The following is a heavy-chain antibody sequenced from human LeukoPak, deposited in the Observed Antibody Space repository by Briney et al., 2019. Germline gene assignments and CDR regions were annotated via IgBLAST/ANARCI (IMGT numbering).Heavy chain of an antibody. D-gene: IGHD3-22*01. J-gene: IGHJ5*02. CDR2: IYYSGST. Sequence: SETLSLTCTVSGGSISSSSYYCGWIRQPPGKGLERVGSIYYSGSTYCNPSLKSRVTISVDTSKNQFSLKLSSVAAADTAVYYCARGQRGSSGWRRITMIVEPWGQGTLVTVSS. CDR1: GGSISSSSYY. V-gene: IGHV4-39*07. CDR3: ARGQRGSSGWRRITMIVEP.